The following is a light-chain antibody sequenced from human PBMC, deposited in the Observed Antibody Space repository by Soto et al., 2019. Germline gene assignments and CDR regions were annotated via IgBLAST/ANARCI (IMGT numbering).Light chain of an antibody. CDR3: CSYADSSTYV. CDR1: SSDVGGYNY. J-gene: IGLJ1*01. Sequence: QSALTQPASVSGSPGQSITISCTGTSSDVGGYNYVSWYQQHPGKAPKLIIYDVSNRPSGVSNRFSGSKSGNTASLTISGLQTEDEADYYCCSYADSSTYVFGTGTKVTVL. V-gene: IGLV2-23*02. CDR2: DVS.